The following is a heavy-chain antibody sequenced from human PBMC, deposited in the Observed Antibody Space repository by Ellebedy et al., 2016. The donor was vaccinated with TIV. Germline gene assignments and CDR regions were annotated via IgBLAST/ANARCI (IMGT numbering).Heavy chain of an antibody. CDR3: ARDSGYYCLDF. V-gene: IGHV1-69*13. CDR2: IIPIFATA. D-gene: IGHD5-12*01. Sequence: SVKVSCXASGGTFSSYTVSWVRQAPGQGLEWMGGIIPIFATANYAQKFQGRVTITADGSTTTAYMELSSLRSEDTAVYYCARDSGYYCLDFWGQGTLVTVSS. J-gene: IGHJ4*02. CDR1: GGTFSSYT.